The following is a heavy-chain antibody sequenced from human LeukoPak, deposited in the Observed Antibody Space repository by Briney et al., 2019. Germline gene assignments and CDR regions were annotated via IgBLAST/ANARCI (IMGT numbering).Heavy chain of an antibody. CDR3: ARAPLPIAARPSDAFDI. V-gene: IGHV4-34*01. D-gene: IGHD6-6*01. J-gene: IGHJ3*02. Sequence: SETLSLTCAVYGVSFSGYYWSWIRQPPGKGLEWIGEINHSGSTNYNPSLKSRVTISVDTSKNQFSLKLSSVTAADTAVYYCARAPLPIAARPSDAFDIWGQGTMVTVSS. CDR2: INHSGST. CDR1: GVSFSGYY.